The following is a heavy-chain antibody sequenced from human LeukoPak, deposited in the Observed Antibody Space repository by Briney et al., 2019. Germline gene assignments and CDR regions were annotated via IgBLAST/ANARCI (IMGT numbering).Heavy chain of an antibody. CDR3: ARAPADYGDPHFDY. CDR2: IIPIFGTA. D-gene: IGHD4-17*01. V-gene: IGHV1-69*06. J-gene: IGHJ4*02. CDR1: GRTFSSYA. Sequence: GASVKVSCKASGRTFSSYAISWVRQAPGQGLEWMGGIIPIFGTANYAQKFQGRVTITADKSTSTAYMELSSLRSEDTAVYYCARAPADYGDPHFDYWGQGTLVTVSS.